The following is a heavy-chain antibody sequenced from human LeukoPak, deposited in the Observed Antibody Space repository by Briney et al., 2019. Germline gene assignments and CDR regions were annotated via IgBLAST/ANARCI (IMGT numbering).Heavy chain of an antibody. CDR2: IYHSGST. CDR3: ASREWELSSIDY. D-gene: IGHD1-26*01. V-gene: IGHV4-4*02. Sequence: SETLSLTCAVSGGSISSSNWWSWVRQPPGKGLEWIGEIYHSGSTNYNPSLKSRVTISVDKSKNQFSLKLSSVTAADTAVYYCASREWELSSIDYWGQGTLVTVSS. CDR1: GGSISSSNW. J-gene: IGHJ4*02.